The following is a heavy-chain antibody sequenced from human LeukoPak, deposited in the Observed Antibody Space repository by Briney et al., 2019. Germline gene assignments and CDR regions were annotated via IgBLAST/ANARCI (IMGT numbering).Heavy chain of an antibody. Sequence: PGGSLRLSCEASGFTFNMFWMAWVRQAPGKGLEWVSNTNQDGSVKFYVDSVRDRFTISRDDAKSSVYLQMSSLRADDTAVYYCARSAGDYWGQGTLVTVSS. J-gene: IGHJ4*02. V-gene: IGHV3-7*01. D-gene: IGHD1-1*01. CDR2: TNQDGSVK. CDR1: GFTFNMFW. CDR3: ARSAGDY.